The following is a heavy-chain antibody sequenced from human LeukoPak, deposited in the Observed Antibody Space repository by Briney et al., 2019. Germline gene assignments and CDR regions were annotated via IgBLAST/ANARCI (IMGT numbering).Heavy chain of an antibody. CDR1: GFTFSNYA. Sequence: GGSLRLSCAASGFTFSNYATHWVRQAPGKGLEWVVVISYDGSNKYYADSVKGRFTISRDNSKNTLYLQMNSLRAEDTAVYYCARMYDSSGYYSYWGQGTLVTVSS. CDR3: ARMYDSSGYYSY. V-gene: IGHV3-30-3*01. D-gene: IGHD3-22*01. CDR2: ISYDGSNK. J-gene: IGHJ4*02.